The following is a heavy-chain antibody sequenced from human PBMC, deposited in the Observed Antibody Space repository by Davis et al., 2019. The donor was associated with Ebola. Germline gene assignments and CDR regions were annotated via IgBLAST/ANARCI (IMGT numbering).Heavy chain of an antibody. J-gene: IGHJ4*02. CDR2: IYYSGST. Sequence: SETLSLTCTVSGGSISSGDYYWSWIRQPPGKGLEWIGYIYYSGSTYYNPSLKSRVTISLDTSNNQLSLKLTSVTAADTAVYYCASTYGAGSYWYFEHWGQGTLITVSS. D-gene: IGHD3-10*01. V-gene: IGHV4-30-4*02. CDR3: ASTYGAGSYWYFEH. CDR1: GGSISSGDYY.